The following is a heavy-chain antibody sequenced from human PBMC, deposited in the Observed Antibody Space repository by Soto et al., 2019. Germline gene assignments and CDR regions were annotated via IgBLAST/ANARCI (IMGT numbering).Heavy chain of an antibody. J-gene: IGHJ6*02. V-gene: IGHV1-2*04. CDR2: INPNSGGT. Sequence: ASVKVSCKASGYTFTGYYMHWVRQAPGQGLEWMGWINPNSGGTNYAQKFQGWVTMTRDTSISTAYMELGRLRSDDTAVYYCARSVATTYYYYGMDVWGQGTTVTVSS. CDR3: ARSVATTYYYYGMDV. CDR1: GYTFTGYY. D-gene: IGHD5-12*01.